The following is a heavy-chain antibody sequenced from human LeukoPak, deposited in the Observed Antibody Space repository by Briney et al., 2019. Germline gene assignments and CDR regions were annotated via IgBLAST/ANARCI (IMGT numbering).Heavy chain of an antibody. CDR3: ARGGSPFCISPSCQGAFDS. D-gene: IGHD2-2*01. CDR1: GGSISSGGYY. V-gene: IGHV4-61*03. CDR2: IHSSGSP. Sequence: SQTLSLTCTVSGGSISSGGYYWSWVRQPPGKGLEWIGYIHSSGSPNYNPSLKSRVTISVDTSKNHFSLNLSSVTAADTAVYYCARGGSPFCISPSCQGAFDSWGQGTLVTVSS. J-gene: IGHJ4*02.